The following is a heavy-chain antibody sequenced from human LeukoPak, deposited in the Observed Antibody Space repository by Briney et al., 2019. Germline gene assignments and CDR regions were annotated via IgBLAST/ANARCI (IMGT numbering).Heavy chain of an antibody. CDR3: ARSEYSSSWETYYYYYMDV. CDR2: ISYDGSNK. CDR1: GFTFSSYA. D-gene: IGHD6-6*01. V-gene: IGHV3-30*04. Sequence: GGSLRLSCAASGFTFSSYAMHWVRQAPGKGLEWVAVISYDGSNKYYADSVKGRFTISRDNSKNTLYLQMNSLRAEDTAVYYCARSEYSSSWETYYYYYMDVWGKGTTVTVSS. J-gene: IGHJ6*03.